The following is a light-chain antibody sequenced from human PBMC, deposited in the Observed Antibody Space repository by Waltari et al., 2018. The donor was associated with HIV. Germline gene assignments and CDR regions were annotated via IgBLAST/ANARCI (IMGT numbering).Light chain of an antibody. Sequence: DIQMTQSPSSLSASVGDRVTITCRASQSISSYLNWYQQKPGKAPKLLIYAASSLQSGVPSRFSGSGSGTDFTLTISSLQAEDVAVYYCQQYHSIPWTFGHGTKVEIK. CDR3: QQYHSIPWT. J-gene: IGKJ1*01. CDR2: AAS. V-gene: IGKV1-39*01. CDR1: QSISSY.